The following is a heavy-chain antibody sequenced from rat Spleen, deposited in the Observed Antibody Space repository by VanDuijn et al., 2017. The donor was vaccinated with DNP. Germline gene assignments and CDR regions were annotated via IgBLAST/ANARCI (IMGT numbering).Heavy chain of an antibody. CDR2: INSEGST. CDR1: GYSITSSYR. V-gene: IGHV3-3*01. CDR3: ARGSSSIYWYFDF. J-gene: IGHJ1*01. D-gene: IGHD1-2*01. Sequence: EVQLQESGPGLVKPSQSLSLTCSVTGYSITSSYRWNWIRKFPGNKLEWMGYINSEGSTYYNPSLKSRISITRDTSKNQFFLQLNSVTTEDTATYYCARGSSSIYWYFDFWGPGTMVTVSS.